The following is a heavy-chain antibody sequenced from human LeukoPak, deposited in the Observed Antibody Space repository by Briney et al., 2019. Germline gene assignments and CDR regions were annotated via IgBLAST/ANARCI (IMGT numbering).Heavy chain of an antibody. CDR2: ISYDGSNK. V-gene: IGHV3-30*03. J-gene: IGHJ6*02. CDR3: ARGQYCSGTSCYTYYYYYNMDV. Sequence: GGSLRLGCSASGLSVSSYGIHWGRQAPGKRLEWVAVISYDGSNKYYADSVKGRFTISRDNSKNTLYLLMNSLRADDTAVYYCARGQYCSGTSCYTYYYYYNMDVWGQGTTVTVSS. D-gene: IGHD2-2*02. CDR1: GLSVSSYG.